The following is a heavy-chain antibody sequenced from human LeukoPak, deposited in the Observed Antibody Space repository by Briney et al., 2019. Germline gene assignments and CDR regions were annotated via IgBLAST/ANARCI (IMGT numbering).Heavy chain of an antibody. V-gene: IGHV4-39*07. J-gene: IGHJ4*02. CDR1: GGSISSSSYY. CDR3: ARDRYDYSGSYWVQFDY. Sequence: SETLSLTCTVSGGSISSSSYYWGWIRQPPGKGLEWIGSIYYSGSTYYNPSLKSRVTISVDTSKNQFSLKLSSVTAADTAVYCCARDRYDYSGSYWVQFDYWGQGTLVTVSS. CDR2: IYYSGST. D-gene: IGHD1-26*01.